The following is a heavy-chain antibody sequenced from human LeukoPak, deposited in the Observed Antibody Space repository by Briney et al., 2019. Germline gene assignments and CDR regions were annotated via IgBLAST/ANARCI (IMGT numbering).Heavy chain of an antibody. V-gene: IGHV4-34*01. Sequence: SETLSLTCAVYGGSFSGYYWSWIRQPPGKGLEWIGEINHSGSTNYNPSLKSRVTISVDTSKNQFSLKLSSVTAADTAVYYCARHQTYYYGSGSYRALYYFDYWGQGTLVTVSS. D-gene: IGHD3-10*01. CDR1: GGSFSGYY. J-gene: IGHJ4*02. CDR3: ARHQTYYYGSGSYRALYYFDY. CDR2: INHSGST.